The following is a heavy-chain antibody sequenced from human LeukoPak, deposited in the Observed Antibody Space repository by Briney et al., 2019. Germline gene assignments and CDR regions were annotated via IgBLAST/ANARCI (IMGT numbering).Heavy chain of an antibody. V-gene: IGHV3-21*01. J-gene: IGHJ4*02. CDR3: ARDPQTTFDY. Sequence: GGSLRLSCAASGFTFSSYSMNWVRQAPGKGLEWVSSISSSSSYIYYADSVKGRFTISRDNAKNSLYLQMNSLRAGDTAVYYCARDPQTTFDYWGQGTLVTVSS. CDR1: GFTFSSYS. CDR2: ISSSSSYI. D-gene: IGHD4-11*01.